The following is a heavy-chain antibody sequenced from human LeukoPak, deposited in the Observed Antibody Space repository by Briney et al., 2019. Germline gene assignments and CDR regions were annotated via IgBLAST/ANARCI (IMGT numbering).Heavy chain of an antibody. CDR3: AKDSTAMVT. CDR2: ISWNSGSI. J-gene: IGHJ5*02. Sequence: GRSLRLSCAASGFTFDDYAMHWVRQAPGKGLEWVSGISWNSGSIGYADSVKGRFTISRDNAKNSLYLQMNSLRAEDTALHYCAKDSTAMVTWGQGTLVTVSS. D-gene: IGHD5-18*01. V-gene: IGHV3-9*01. CDR1: GFTFDDYA.